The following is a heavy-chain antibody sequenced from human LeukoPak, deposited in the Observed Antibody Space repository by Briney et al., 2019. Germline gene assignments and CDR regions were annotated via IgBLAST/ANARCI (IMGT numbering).Heavy chain of an antibody. CDR3: ARANYHNN. CDR1: GFAFSSAW. D-gene: IGHD3-9*01. CDR2: LKSETVI. Sequence: PGGSLRLSCAASGFAFSSAWMNWVRQAPGKGLEWVGHLKSETVIEYAAPVKGRFSMSRDDSQNTLYLQMNSLRAEDTAVYYCARANYHNNWGQGTLVTVSS. J-gene: IGHJ4*02. V-gene: IGHV3-15*05.